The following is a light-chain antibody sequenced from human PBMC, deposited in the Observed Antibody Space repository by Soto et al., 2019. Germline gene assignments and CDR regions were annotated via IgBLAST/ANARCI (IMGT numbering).Light chain of an antibody. CDR3: LQHSSYPHT. V-gene: IGKV1-17*01. J-gene: IGKJ2*01. Sequence: DIQLTQSPSSLSASVGDRVTITCRASQGISHDLGWYQQKPGKAPKRLIYAASSLQSGVPSRFSGSGSGTEFTLTISSLQPEDFATYYCLQHSSYPHTFGQGTKLEIK. CDR1: QGISHD. CDR2: AAS.